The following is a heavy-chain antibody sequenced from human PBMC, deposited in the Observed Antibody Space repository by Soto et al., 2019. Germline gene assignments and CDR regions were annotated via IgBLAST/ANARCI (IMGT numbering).Heavy chain of an antibody. CDR2: ISSSSSTI. CDR3: ARVPIVVVVAATPGTLDY. D-gene: IGHD2-15*01. CDR1: GFTFSSYS. V-gene: IGHV3-48*01. J-gene: IGHJ4*02. Sequence: GWSLRLSCAASGFTFSSYSMNWVRQAPGKGLEWVSYISSSSSTIYYADSVKGRFTISRDNAKNSLYLQMNSLRAEDTAVYYCARVPIVVVVAATPGTLDYWGQGTLVTVSS.